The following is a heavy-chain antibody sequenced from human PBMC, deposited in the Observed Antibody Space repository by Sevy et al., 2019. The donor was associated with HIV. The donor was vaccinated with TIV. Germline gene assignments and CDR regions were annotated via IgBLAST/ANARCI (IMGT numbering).Heavy chain of an antibody. CDR1: GYSIISGYY. CDR2: IYHSGST. J-gene: IGHJ4*02. D-gene: IGHD3-16*01. Sequence: SETLSLTCGVSGYSIISGYYWGWIRQPPGKGLEWIGSIYHSGSTYYNPSLKSRVTISVDTSKNQFSLKLSSVTAADTAVYYCARQVVAFGNPAFEDYWGQGTLATVSS. V-gene: IGHV4-38-2*01. CDR3: ARQVVAFGNPAFEDY.